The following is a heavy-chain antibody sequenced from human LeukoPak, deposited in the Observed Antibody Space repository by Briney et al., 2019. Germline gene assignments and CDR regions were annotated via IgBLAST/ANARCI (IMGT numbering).Heavy chain of an antibody. J-gene: IGHJ6*02. D-gene: IGHD6-13*01. Sequence: SETLSLTCTVSGGSISSYYWSWIRQPPGKGLEWIGYIYYSGSTYYNPSLKSRVTISVDTSKSQFSLKLSCVTAADTAVYYCARDRRYSILDGMDVWGQGTTVTVSS. CDR3: ARDRRYSILDGMDV. CDR1: GGSISSYY. V-gene: IGHV4-59*01. CDR2: IYYSGST.